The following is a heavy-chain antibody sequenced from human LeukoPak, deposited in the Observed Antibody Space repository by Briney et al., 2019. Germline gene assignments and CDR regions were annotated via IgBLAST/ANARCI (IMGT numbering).Heavy chain of an antibody. D-gene: IGHD2-2*03. CDR1: GYTFTSYG. CDR2: ISAYNGNT. Sequence: ASVKVSCKASGYTFTSYGISWVRQAPGQGLEWMGWISAYNGNTNYAQKFQGRVTMTRDTSISTAYMELSRLRSDDTAVYYCARGIGYCSSTSCPRSNWFDPWGQGTLVTVSS. V-gene: IGHV1-18*01. CDR3: ARGIGYCSSTSCPRSNWFDP. J-gene: IGHJ5*02.